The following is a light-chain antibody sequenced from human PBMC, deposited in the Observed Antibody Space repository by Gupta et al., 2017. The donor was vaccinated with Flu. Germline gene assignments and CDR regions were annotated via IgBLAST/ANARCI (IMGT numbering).Light chain of an antibody. Sequence: DIQMTQSPSSLSASVGDRVTITCRASQGISNYLAWYQQKPGKVPKLLIYAASTLQSGVPSRFSGSGSGTEFTLTISSLQPEDVATYYCQKDNSAFGPGTKVDIK. J-gene: IGKJ3*01. CDR2: AAS. V-gene: IGKV1-27*01. CDR3: QKDNSA. CDR1: QGISNY.